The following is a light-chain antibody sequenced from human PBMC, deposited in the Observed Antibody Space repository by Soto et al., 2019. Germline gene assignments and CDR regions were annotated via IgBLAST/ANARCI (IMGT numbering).Light chain of an antibody. CDR1: QSVASSH. J-gene: IGKJ3*01. CDR2: DAS. CDR3: QQYGSAPFT. Sequence: EIVLTQSPGTLSLSPGERATLSCRASQSVASSHFAWYRQKPGQTPRLLIYDASSRATGIPDRISGSGSGTDFTLTISRREPVDLAVYYCQQYGSAPFTFGPGTKVDIK. V-gene: IGKV3-20*01.